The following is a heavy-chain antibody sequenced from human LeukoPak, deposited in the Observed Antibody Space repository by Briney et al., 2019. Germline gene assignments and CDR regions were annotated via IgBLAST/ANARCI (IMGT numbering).Heavy chain of an antibody. J-gene: IGHJ4*02. CDR1: GFTFSSYS. Sequence: PGGSLRLSCAASGFTFSSYSMNWVRQAPGKGLEWVAFIRYDGSNKYYADSVKGRFTISRDNSKNTLYLQMNSLRAEDTAVYYCAKGGYYDSSGYYYRFDYWGQGTLVTVSS. CDR3: AKGGYYDSSGYYYRFDY. CDR2: IRYDGSNK. V-gene: IGHV3-30*02. D-gene: IGHD3-22*01.